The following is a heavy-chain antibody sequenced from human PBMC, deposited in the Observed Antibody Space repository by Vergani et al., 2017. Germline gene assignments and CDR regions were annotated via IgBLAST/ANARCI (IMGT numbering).Heavy chain of an antibody. V-gene: IGHV3-15*07. Sequence: QLLESGGGLIQPGGSLRLSCVASGFSFRNAWMNWVRRTPGKGLEWVGRIKSTFDRGTTDYAAAVKGRVTISRDDSKNTLFLQMNGMKTEDIGVYYCTTDPRYCGDGSCYWLRDHHYYGMDVWGQGTTVTVSS. CDR1: GFSFRNAW. CDR3: TTDPRYCGDGSCYWLRDHHYYGMDV. D-gene: IGHD2-21*01. CDR2: IKSTFDRGTT. J-gene: IGHJ6*02.